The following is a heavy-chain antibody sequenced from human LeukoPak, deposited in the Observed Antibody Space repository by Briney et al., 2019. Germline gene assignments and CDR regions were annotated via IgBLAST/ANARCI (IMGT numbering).Heavy chain of an antibody. J-gene: IGHJ4*02. Sequence: TGGSLRLSCAASGFTFSSYEMNWVRQAPGKGLEWVSSISSSSSYIYYADSVKGRFTISRDNAKNSLYLQMNSLRAEDTAVYYCARFIAAPYYFDYWGRGTLVTVSS. D-gene: IGHD6-13*01. CDR2: ISSSSSYI. V-gene: IGHV3-21*01. CDR3: ARFIAAPYYFDY. CDR1: GFTFSSYE.